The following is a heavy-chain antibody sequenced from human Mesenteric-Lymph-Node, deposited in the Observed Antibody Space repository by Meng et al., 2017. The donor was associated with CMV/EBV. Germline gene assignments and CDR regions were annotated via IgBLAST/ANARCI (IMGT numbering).Heavy chain of an antibody. D-gene: IGHD2-2*01. CDR2: LSDSGGRT. CDR1: GFTFGSYG. Sequence: GESLKISCAASGFTFGSYGMTWVRQAPGKGLEWVSTLSDSGGRTYYADSVKGRFTISRDNSKNTLYLQMNSLRAEDTAVYYCARRYCSSSNCYGDAYDFWGQGTVVTVSS. V-gene: IGHV3-23*01. CDR3: ARRYCSSSNCYGDAYDF. J-gene: IGHJ3*01.